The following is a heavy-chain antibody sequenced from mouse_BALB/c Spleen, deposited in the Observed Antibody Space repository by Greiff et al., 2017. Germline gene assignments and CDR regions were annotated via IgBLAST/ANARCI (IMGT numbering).Heavy chain of an antibody. Sequence: EVQLQQSGPELVKPGASVKMSCKASGYTFTSYVMHWVKQKPGQGLEWIGYINPYNDGTKYNEKFKGKATLTSDKSSSTAYMELSSLTSEDSAVYYGARWSFTATEDGGAMDYWGQGTSVTVSS. CDR3: ARWSFTATEDGGAMDY. V-gene: IGHV1-14*01. CDR1: GYTFTSYV. D-gene: IGHD1-1*01. J-gene: IGHJ4*01. CDR2: INPYNDGT.